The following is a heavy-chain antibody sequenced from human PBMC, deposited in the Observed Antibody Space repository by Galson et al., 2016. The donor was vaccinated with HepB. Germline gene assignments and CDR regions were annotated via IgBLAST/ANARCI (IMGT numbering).Heavy chain of an antibody. CDR2: VFPTTSGT. CDR3: ARQTAEGSFDY. V-gene: IGHV5-51*01. Sequence: QSGAEVKKPGESLRISCTGSGYRFHTYWIAWVRQMPGKGPEWMGMVFPTTSGTRYSPSLQGQVTISADKSTSTTYLQWSSLRASDTAMYYCARQTAEGSFDYWDQGTLVTVSS. D-gene: IGHD2-21*02. J-gene: IGHJ4*02. CDR1: GYRFHTYW.